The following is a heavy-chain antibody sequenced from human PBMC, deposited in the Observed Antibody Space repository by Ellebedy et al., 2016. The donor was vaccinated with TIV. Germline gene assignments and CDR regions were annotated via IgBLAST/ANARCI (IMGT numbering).Heavy chain of an antibody. V-gene: IGHV3-33*01. CDR2: IWYDGSNK. CDR3: ARDHPGYYDSSGYIDY. J-gene: IGHJ4*02. CDR1: GFTFSSYG. Sequence: GGSLRLXXAASGFTFSSYGMHWVRQAPGKGLEWVAVIWYDGSNKYYADSVKGRFTISRDKSKNTLYLQMNSLRAEDTAVYYCARDHPGYYDSSGYIDYWGQGTLVTVSS. D-gene: IGHD3-22*01.